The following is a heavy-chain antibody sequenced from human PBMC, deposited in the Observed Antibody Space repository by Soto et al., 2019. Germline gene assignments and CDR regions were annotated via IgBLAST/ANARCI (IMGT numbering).Heavy chain of an antibody. CDR2: ISYDGSNK. CDR1: GFTFSSYG. V-gene: IGHV3-30*18. CDR3: AKDLGVSSSWSLDY. Sequence: SGGSLRLSCAASGFTFSSYGMHWVRQAPGKGLEWVAVISYDGSNKYYADSVKGRFTISRDNSKNTLYLQMNSLRAEDTAVYYCAKDLGVSSSWSLDYWGQGTLVTVSS. D-gene: IGHD6-13*01. J-gene: IGHJ4*02.